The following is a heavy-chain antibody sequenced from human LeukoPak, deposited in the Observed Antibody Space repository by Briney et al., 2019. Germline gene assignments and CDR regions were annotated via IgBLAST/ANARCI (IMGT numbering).Heavy chain of an antibody. CDR1: GFTFSSYW. J-gene: IGHJ4*02. V-gene: IGHV3-7*01. D-gene: IGHD6-19*01. CDR2: IKPDGSET. Sequence: PGGSLRLSCAASGFTFSSYWMSWVRQAPGKGLEWVANIKPDGSETYYVDSVKGRFTISRDNANNSLYLQMNSLRAEDTAVYYCARGLEGYSAGWSRFFEYWGQGTLATVSS. CDR3: ARGLEGYSAGWSRFFEY.